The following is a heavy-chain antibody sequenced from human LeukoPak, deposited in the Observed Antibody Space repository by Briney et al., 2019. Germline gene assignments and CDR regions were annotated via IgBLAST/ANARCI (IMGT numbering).Heavy chain of an antibody. CDR3: ASFAYYYDSSGYLEYFQH. CDR2: IYTSGST. D-gene: IGHD3-22*01. V-gene: IGHV4-61*02. Sequence: SQTLSLTCTVSGGSISSGSYYWSWIRQPAGKGLEWIGRIYTSGSTNYNPSLKSRVTMSVDTSKNQFSLKLSSVTAADTAVYYCASFAYYYDSSGYLEYFQHWGQGTLVTVSS. CDR1: GGSISSGSYY. J-gene: IGHJ1*01.